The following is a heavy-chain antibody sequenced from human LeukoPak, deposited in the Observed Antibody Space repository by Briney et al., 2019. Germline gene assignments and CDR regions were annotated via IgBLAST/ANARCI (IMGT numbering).Heavy chain of an antibody. Sequence: NPSETLSLTCTVSGGSISSSSYYWGWIRQPPGKGLEWIGSIYYSGSTYYNPSLKSRVTISVDTSKNQFSLKLSSVTAADTAVYYCARPTDLQPAYWFDPWGQGTLVTVSS. J-gene: IGHJ5*02. CDR1: GGSISSSSYY. CDR2: IYYSGST. CDR3: ARPTDLQPAYWFDP. V-gene: IGHV4-39*01.